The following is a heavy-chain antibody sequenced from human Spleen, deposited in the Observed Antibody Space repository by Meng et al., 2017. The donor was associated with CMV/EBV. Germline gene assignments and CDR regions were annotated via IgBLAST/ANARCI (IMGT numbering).Heavy chain of an antibody. CDR2: IKQDGSEK. D-gene: IGHD6-19*01. V-gene: IGHV3-7*01. CDR3: AKDLDISGWAVLFDF. J-gene: IGHJ4*02. Sequence: VGSLRHSSAAPGFTFSSYWMSWVPKAPGMGLEWVANIKQDGSEKYYVDSVKDRFTISRDNANNSLYLQMNSLRAEDSAVYYCAKDLDISGWAVLFDFWGQGTLVTVSS. CDR1: GFTFSSYW.